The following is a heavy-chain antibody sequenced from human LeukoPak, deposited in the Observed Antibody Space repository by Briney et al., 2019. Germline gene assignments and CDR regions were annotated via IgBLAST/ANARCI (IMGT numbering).Heavy chain of an antibody. V-gene: IGHV3-23*01. CDR1: GFTFSSYA. CDR2: ISGRGGST. J-gene: IGHJ4*02. Sequence: GALSLSCAASGFTFSSYAMSWVRQAPGKGLEWVSAISGRGGSTYYADSVKGRFTISRDNSKNTLYLQMNSLRAEDTAVYYCAKGRYDSSGFNWAAWGQGTLVTVSS. D-gene: IGHD3-22*01. CDR3: AKGRYDSSGFNWAA.